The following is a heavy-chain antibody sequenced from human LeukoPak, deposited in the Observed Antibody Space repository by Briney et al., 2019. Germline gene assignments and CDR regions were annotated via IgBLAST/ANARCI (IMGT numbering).Heavy chain of an antibody. V-gene: IGHV3-48*02. CDR2: LSAGSSTI. CDR3: ARDNPIGFGQLSARDY. Sequence: GGSLRLSCAASGFTFSTYSMNWVRQAPGKGLEWVSYLSAGSSTIYYADSVRGRFTISRDNAKNSLYLQMNSLRDEDTAVYYCARDNPIGFGQLSARDYWGQGTLVTVSS. J-gene: IGHJ4*02. D-gene: IGHD3-10*01. CDR1: GFTFSTYS.